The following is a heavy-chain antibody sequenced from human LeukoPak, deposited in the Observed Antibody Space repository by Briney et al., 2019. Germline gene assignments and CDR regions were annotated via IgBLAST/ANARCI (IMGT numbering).Heavy chain of an antibody. CDR2: IGGSGDST. Sequence: GGSLRLSCAASGLTFSSYAMSWVRQAPGKGLEWVSGIGGSGDSTYYADSVKGRFTISRDNSKNTLHLQMNSLRAEDTAVYYCAKDRDREWELLIEFGFDIWGQGTMVTVSS. J-gene: IGHJ3*02. V-gene: IGHV3-23*01. CDR3: AKDRDREWELLIEFGFDI. CDR1: GLTFSSYA. D-gene: IGHD1-26*01.